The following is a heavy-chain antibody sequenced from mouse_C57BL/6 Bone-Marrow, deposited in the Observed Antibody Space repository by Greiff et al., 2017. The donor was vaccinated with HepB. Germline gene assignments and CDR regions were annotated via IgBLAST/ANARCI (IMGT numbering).Heavy chain of an antibody. CDR3: ARGLRYYFDY. V-gene: IGHV1-69*01. Sequence: QVQLQQPGAELVMPGASVKLSCKASGYTFTSYWMHWVKQRPGQGLEWIGEIDPSDSYTNYNQKFKVKSTLTVDKSSSTAYMQLSSLTSEDSAVYYCARGLRYYFDYWGQGTTLTVSS. CDR1: GYTFTSYW. D-gene: IGHD1-1*01. J-gene: IGHJ2*01. CDR2: IDPSDSYT.